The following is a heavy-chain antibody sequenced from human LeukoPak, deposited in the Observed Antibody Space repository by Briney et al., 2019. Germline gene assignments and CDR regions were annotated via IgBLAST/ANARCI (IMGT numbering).Heavy chain of an antibody. Sequence: SVKVSCKASGGTFSSYAISWVRQALGQGLEWMGGIIPIFGTANYAQKFQGRVTITADESTSTAYMEVSSLRSEDTAVYYCARASIAAAGTAAEYFQHWGQGTLVTVSS. D-gene: IGHD6-13*01. CDR3: ARASIAAAGTAAEYFQH. CDR1: GGTFSSYA. V-gene: IGHV1-69*01. CDR2: IIPIFGTA. J-gene: IGHJ1*01.